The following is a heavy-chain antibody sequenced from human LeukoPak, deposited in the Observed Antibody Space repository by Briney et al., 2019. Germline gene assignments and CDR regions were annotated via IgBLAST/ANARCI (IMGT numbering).Heavy chain of an antibody. CDR3: VRDVHSSYDY. Sequence: ASVTVSFKTSGYTFTDYYIHWVRLAPGQGLELIGWIGPTYGDTNYGQKFQGRVTMTRDTSIRTAFMDLTSLTSDDTAVYYCVRDVHSSYDYWGQGTLVTVSS. V-gene: IGHV1-2*02. CDR1: GYTFTDYY. J-gene: IGHJ4*02. CDR2: IGPTYGDT. D-gene: IGHD3-10*01.